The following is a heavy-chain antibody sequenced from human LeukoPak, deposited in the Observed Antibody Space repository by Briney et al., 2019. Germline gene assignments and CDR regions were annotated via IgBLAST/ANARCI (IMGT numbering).Heavy chain of an antibody. CDR2: ITGSSGTT. CDR3: AKDHLPGRDYYYMDV. CDR1: GFTFSFYG. V-gene: IGHV3-23*01. Sequence: GGSLRLSCVASGFTFSFYGMTWVRQAPGKGLEWVSGITGSSGTTYSADSVKGRFTISRDNSKNTLYLQVDSLRAEDTALYYCAKDHLPGRDYYYMDVWGKGTTVTVSS. J-gene: IGHJ6*03.